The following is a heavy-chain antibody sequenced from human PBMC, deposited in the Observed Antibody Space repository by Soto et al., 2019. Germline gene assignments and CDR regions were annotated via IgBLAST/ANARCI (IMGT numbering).Heavy chain of an antibody. D-gene: IGHD5-12*01. CDR2: INHSGST. J-gene: IGHJ4*02. CDR1: GGSFSGYY. CDR3: ARGRNGYNRPFDY. V-gene: IGHV4-34*01. Sequence: KSSETLSLTCAVYGGSFSGYYWSWIRQPPGKGLEWIGEINHSGSTNYNPSLKSRVTISVDTSKNQFSLKLSSVTAADTAVYYCARGRNGYNRPFDYWGQGTLVTVSS.